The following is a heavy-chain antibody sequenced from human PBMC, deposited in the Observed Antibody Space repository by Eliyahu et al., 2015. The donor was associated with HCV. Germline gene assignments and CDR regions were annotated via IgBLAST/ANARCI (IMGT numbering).Heavy chain of an antibody. V-gene: IGHV3-53*01. Sequence: EVQLVESGGGLIHPGGSLRLXCAASGFSVSINYMXWVRQXPGKGLEWVSIIYXGDSTYYADSVRGRFTISRDDSKNTLYLQMNSLGVDDTAVYYCARRVNTGWHHDFWGQGTLVAVSS. CDR3: ARRVNTGWHHDF. D-gene: IGHD6-19*01. CDR1: GFSVSINY. J-gene: IGHJ4*02. CDR2: IYXGDST.